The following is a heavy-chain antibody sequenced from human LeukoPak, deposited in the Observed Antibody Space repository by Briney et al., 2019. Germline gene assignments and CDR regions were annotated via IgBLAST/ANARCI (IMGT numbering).Heavy chain of an antibody. J-gene: IGHJ6*03. Sequence: SVKVSCKASGGTFSSYAISWVRQAPGQGLEWMGGIIPIFGTANYAQKFQGRVTITADESTSTAYMELSSLRSEDTAVYYCGGNTIFGIYYYYYMDIWGKGTTVTVSS. CDR1: GGTFSSYA. V-gene: IGHV1-69*01. CDR3: GGNTIFGIYYYYYMDI. D-gene: IGHD3-3*01. CDR2: IIPIFGTA.